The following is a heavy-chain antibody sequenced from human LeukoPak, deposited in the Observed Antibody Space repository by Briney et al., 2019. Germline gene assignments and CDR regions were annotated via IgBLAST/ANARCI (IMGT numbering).Heavy chain of an antibody. J-gene: IGHJ3*02. CDR3: AGVRWNAFDI. CDR1: GFTFSSYD. Sequence: GAPRPLCCAFGFTFSSYDKGWVRQATGKGLEWGSAIGTAGDPYYPGSVKGRFTISRENAKNSLYLQMNSLRAGDTAVYYCAGVRWNAFDIWGQGTMVTVSS. V-gene: IGHV3-13*05. D-gene: IGHD4-23*01. CDR2: IGTAGDP.